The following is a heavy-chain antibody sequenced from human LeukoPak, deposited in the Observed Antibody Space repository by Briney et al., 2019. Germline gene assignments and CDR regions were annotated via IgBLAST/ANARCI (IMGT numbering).Heavy chain of an antibody. D-gene: IGHD3-22*01. CDR2: IYYSGST. V-gene: IGHV4-61*01. CDR3: ARTYYYDSSGYRYMDV. CDR1: GGSISSGSYY. Sequence: SETLSLTCTVSGGSISSGSYYWSWIRQPPGKGLEWIGYIYYSGSTNYNPSLKSRVTISVDTSKNQFSLKLSSVTAADTAVYYCARTYYYDSSGYRYMDVWGKGTTVTVSS. J-gene: IGHJ6*03.